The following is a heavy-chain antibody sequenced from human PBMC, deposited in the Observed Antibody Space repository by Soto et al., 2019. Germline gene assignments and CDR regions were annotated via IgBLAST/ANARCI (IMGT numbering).Heavy chain of an antibody. CDR3: ARDFGADSRTAFGS. J-gene: IGHJ4*02. CDR2: ISGTGRII. D-gene: IGHD5-18*01. V-gene: IGHV3-11*01. Sequence: QVQLVESGGGLVKPGGSLRLSCATSGFIFSDYYMHWIRQAPGKGLEWISYISGTGRIIQYADSAKGRFTIARDTAQNSLSLQLNRLRAEDTALYFCARDFGADSRTAFGSWGQGTLVTVSS. CDR1: GFIFSDYY.